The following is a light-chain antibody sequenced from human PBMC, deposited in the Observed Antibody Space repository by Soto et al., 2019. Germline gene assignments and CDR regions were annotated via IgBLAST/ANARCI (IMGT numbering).Light chain of an antibody. CDR3: QQADSFPLS. CDR1: ESISRDY. J-gene: IGKJ4*01. CDR2: GAS. Sequence: EIVLTQSPGTLSLSPGQRATLSCRASESISRDYLAWYQQRLGQAPRLLIYGASSGATGIPDRFSGSGSGTDFTLTISRLEPEDFATYYCQQADSFPLSFGGGTKVEI. V-gene: IGKV3-20*01.